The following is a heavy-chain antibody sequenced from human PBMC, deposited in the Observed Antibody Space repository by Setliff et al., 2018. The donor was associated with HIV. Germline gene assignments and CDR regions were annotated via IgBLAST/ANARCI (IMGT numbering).Heavy chain of an antibody. J-gene: IGHJ4*02. CDR2: IYYSGRT. V-gene: IGHV4-39*07. Sequence: SETLSLTCTVSGGSFSSSSYYWGWIRQPPGKGLEWIGNIYYSGRTNYNPSLKSRVTISVDSSKNQFSLKMTSVTAADTAVYYCARDLGSSWYFSHWGQGTLVTVSS. CDR3: ARDLGSSWYFSH. D-gene: IGHD6-13*01. CDR1: GGSFSSSSYY.